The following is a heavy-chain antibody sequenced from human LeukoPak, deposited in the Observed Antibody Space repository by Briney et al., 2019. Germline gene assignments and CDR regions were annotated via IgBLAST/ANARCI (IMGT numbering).Heavy chain of an antibody. Sequence: GGSLRLAWAASGFTFSSYAMSWVRQAPGDVLEWVSAISGSSGSTYSADSVKGRFTISRDNSKNTLSLQMNSLRAEDTAVYYCAKVGSGYLPYMDVWGKGTTVTVSS. V-gene: IGHV3-23*01. J-gene: IGHJ6*03. D-gene: IGHD3-22*01. CDR3: AKVGSGYLPYMDV. CDR1: GFTFSSYA. CDR2: ISGSSGST.